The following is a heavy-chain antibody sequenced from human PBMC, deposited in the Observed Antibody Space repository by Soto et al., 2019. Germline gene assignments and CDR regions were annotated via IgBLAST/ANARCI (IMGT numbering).Heavy chain of an antibody. CDR1: GGSISSYY. CDR3: ASHLDS. Sequence: QVQLQESGPGLVKPSETLSLTCTVSGGSISSYYWSWIRQPPAKGLEWIGYSYYSGSTNYNPSLKSPGTISVDTSNNLSSRKLGSVTGADTAVYYCASHLDSWGQGTLVTVSS. J-gene: IGHJ4*02. V-gene: IGHV4-59*08. CDR2: SYYSGST.